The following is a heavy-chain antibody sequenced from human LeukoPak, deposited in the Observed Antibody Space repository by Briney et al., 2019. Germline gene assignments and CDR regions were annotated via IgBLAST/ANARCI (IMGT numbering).Heavy chain of an antibody. Sequence: GSLRLSCAASGFTVSTYARSGVPQAPGKGVGGGSGLSDSGGSTYHAASVKGRFTLSRDNSKHTLYLQMNSLRGEDTAVYYCAKTGGTSGWQRGLGQWGQGTLVTVSS. V-gene: IGHV3-23*01. CDR3: AKTGGTSGWQRGLGQ. CDR1: GFTVSTYA. J-gene: IGHJ4*02. D-gene: IGHD6-19*01. CDR2: LSDSGGST.